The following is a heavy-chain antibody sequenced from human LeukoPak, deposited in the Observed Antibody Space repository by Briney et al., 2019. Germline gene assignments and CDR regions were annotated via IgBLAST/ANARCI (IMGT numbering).Heavy chain of an antibody. V-gene: IGHV1-8*01. D-gene: IGHD3-22*01. J-gene: IGHJ4*02. CDR2: MNPNSGNT. Sequence: ASVKVSCKASGYTFTSYDINWVRQATGQGREWMGWMNPNSGNTGYAQKFQGRVTMTRNTSISTAYMELSSLRSEDTAVYYCARVADGTYYYDSSGYYFDYWGQGTLVTVSS. CDR3: ARVADGTYYYDSSGYYFDY. CDR1: GYTFTSYD.